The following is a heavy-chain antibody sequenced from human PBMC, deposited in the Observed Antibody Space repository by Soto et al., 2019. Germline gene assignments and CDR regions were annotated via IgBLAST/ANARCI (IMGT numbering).Heavy chain of an antibody. CDR2: IYYSGST. J-gene: IGHJ4*02. CDR1: GGSISSGGYY. V-gene: IGHV4-30-4*08. Sequence: SGTLSLTFTVSGGSISSGGYYWSWIRQHPGKGLEWIGYIYYSGSTYYNPSLKSRVTISVDTSKNQFSLKLSSVTAADTAVYYCARVFGTLGYCSGGSCYPDNYFDYWGQGTLVTVSS. D-gene: IGHD2-15*01. CDR3: ARVFGTLGYCSGGSCYPDNYFDY.